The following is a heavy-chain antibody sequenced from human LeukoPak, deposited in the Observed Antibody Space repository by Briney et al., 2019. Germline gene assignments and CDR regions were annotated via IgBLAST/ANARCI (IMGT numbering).Heavy chain of an antibody. D-gene: IGHD6-19*01. CDR3: ARGPSGYSSGWYLVY. J-gene: IGHJ4*02. V-gene: IGHV4-34*01. CDR1: GGSFSGYY. Sequence: PSETLSLTCAVYGGSFSGYYWGWIRQPPGKGLEWIGEINHSGSTNYNPSLKSRVTISVDTSKNQFSLKLSSVTAADTAVYYCARGPSGYSSGWYLVYWGQGTLVTASS. CDR2: INHSGST.